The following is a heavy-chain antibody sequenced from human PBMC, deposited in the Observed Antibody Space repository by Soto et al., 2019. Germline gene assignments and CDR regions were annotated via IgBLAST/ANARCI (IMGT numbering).Heavy chain of an antibody. J-gene: IGHJ5*02. CDR3: AREGTRGGFLNLFDP. Sequence: EVQLVESGGGLVQPGGSLRLSCAASGFTFSSYSMNWVRQAPGKGLEWVSYISSSSSTIYYADSVKGRFTISRDNAKNSLYLQMNSLRVEDTAVYYCAREGTRGGFLNLFDPWGQGTLVTVSS. CDR2: ISSSSSTI. V-gene: IGHV3-48*01. D-gene: IGHD3-10*01. CDR1: GFTFSSYS.